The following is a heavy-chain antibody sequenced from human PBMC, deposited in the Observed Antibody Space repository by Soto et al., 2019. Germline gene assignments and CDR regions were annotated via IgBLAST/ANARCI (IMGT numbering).Heavy chain of an antibody. CDR1: GFTFSSYS. CDR3: ARFLVPAANFDY. Sequence: EVQLVESGGGLVKPGGSLRLSCAASGFTFSSYSMNWVRQAPGKGLEWVSSISSSSSYIYYADSVKGRFTISRDNAKNSLYLQMNSLRAEDTAVYYWARFLVPAANFDYWGQGNLVTVSS. CDR2: ISSSSSYI. J-gene: IGHJ4*02. V-gene: IGHV3-21*01. D-gene: IGHD2-2*01.